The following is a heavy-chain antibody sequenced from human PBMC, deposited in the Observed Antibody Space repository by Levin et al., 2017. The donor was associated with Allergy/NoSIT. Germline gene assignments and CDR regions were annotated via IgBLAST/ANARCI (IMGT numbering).Heavy chain of an antibody. CDR1: GGSISSYY. Sequence: SQTLSLTCTVSGGSISSYYWSWIRQPPGKGLEWIGYIYYSGSTNYNPSLKSRVTISVDTSKNQFSLKLSSVTAADTAVYYCARHRTLAAAGTFWFDPWGQGTLVTVSS. V-gene: IGHV4-59*08. CDR2: IYYSGST. CDR3: ARHRTLAAAGTFWFDP. D-gene: IGHD6-13*01. J-gene: IGHJ5*02.